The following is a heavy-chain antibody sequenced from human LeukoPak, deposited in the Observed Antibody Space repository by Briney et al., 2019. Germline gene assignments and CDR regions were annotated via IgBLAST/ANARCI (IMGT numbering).Heavy chain of an antibody. CDR1: GFTFSSYA. V-gene: IGHV3-15*05. CDR3: TTSPSGFDI. D-gene: IGHD3-3*01. J-gene: IGHJ3*02. Sequence: GRSLRLSCVVSGFTFSSYAMTWVRQAPGKGLEWVGRIKSKNDGGTTDYAAPVKGRVTISRDDSKNTLYLQMNSLKTEDTAVYYCTTSPSGFDIWGQGTMVTVSS. CDR2: IKSKNDGGTT.